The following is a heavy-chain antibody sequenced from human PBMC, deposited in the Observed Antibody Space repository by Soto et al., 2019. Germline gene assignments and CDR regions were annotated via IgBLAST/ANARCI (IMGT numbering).Heavy chain of an antibody. Sequence: GGSLRLSCEVSGVNFRGYAMSWVRQAPGKGLEWVSGIRIGPGITYYADSVKGRFTISSDISRKTVYLQMNNLRGEDTALYFCARSRSAMADGMNVWGQGTTVTVSS. J-gene: IGHJ6*02. CDR2: IRIGPGIT. CDR1: GVNFRGYA. CDR3: ARSRSAMADGMNV. D-gene: IGHD5-18*01. V-gene: IGHV3-23*01.